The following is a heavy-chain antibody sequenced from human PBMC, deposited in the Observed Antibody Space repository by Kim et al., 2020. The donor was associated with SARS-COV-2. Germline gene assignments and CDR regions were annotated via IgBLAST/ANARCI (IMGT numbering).Heavy chain of an antibody. CDR1: GFTFSSYG. J-gene: IGHJ4*02. D-gene: IGHD5-18*01. V-gene: IGHV3-30*18. CDR3: AKDLSRGYSPLLDY. Sequence: GGSLRLSCAASGFTFSSYGMHWVRQAPGKGLEWVAVISYDGSNKYYADSVKGRFTISRDNSKNTLYLQMNSLRAEDTAVYYCAKDLSRGYSPLLDYWGQGTLVTVSS. CDR2: ISYDGSNK.